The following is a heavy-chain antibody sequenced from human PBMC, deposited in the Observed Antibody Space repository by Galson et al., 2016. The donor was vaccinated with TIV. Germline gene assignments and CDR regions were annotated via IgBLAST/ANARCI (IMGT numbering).Heavy chain of an antibody. V-gene: IGHV1-8*01. CDR1: GYTFTSYD. CDR3: ARVNAKNLGYCLGGSCPVFDY. D-gene: IGHD2-15*01. CDR2: INPNSGHT. Sequence: SVKVSCKASGYTFTSYDINWVRQATGQGLEWMGWINPNSGHTGYPPKFQGRVTMTRNTSISTAYMELSSLRSEDTAVYYCARVNAKNLGYCLGGSCPVFDYWGQGTLVTVSS. J-gene: IGHJ4*02.